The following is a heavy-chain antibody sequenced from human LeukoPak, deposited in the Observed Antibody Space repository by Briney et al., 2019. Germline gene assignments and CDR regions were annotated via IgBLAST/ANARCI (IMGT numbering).Heavy chain of an antibody. Sequence: SETLSLTCAVYGGSFSGYYWSWIRQPPGKGLEWIGYIYHRGSTSYNPSLKSRVTISLDKSRNQFSLNLSSVTAADTAVYYCARAPYDILTGYFLFDSWGQGTLVTVSS. J-gene: IGHJ4*02. CDR3: ARAPYDILTGYFLFDS. CDR2: IYHRGST. D-gene: IGHD3-9*01. V-gene: IGHV4-34*01. CDR1: GGSFSGYY.